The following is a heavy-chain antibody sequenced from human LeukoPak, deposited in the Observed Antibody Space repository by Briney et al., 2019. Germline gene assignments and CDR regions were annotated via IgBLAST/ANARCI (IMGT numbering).Heavy chain of an antibody. D-gene: IGHD2-21*02. J-gene: IGHJ4*02. CDR2: IYSGGST. Sequence: GGSLRLSCAASGFTVSSNYMSWVRQAPGKGLEWVSVIYSGGSTYYADSVKGRFTISRDNSKNTLYLQMNSLRAEDTAVYYCAREKYCGGDCYSFDYWGQGTLVTVSS. CDR3: AREKYCGGDCYSFDY. V-gene: IGHV3-53*01. CDR1: GFTVSSNY.